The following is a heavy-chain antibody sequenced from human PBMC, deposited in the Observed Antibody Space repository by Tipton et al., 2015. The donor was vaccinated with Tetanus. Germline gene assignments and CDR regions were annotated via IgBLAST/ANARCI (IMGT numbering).Heavy chain of an antibody. Sequence: LSLTCAASGFIFSSYGIHWVRQASGKGLEWLAVSWYDGTDKYYADSVKGRFTISRDNSKNTLYLQMNSLRAEDTALYYCAREADCSGGSCFSGDFDTWGQGTQVTVSS. J-gene: IGHJ4*02. CDR3: AREADCSGGSCFSGDFDT. CDR2: SWYDGTDK. V-gene: IGHV3-33*01. D-gene: IGHD2-15*01. CDR1: GFIFSSYG.